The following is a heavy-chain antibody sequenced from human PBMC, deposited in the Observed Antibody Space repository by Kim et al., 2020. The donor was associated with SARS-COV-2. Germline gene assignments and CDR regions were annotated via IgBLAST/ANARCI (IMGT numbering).Heavy chain of an antibody. Sequence: YADSVKGRFTNARDNFKDTLYLQMNSLRVEDTAVYHCARDPSVRGTLDLWGQGTLVTVSS. CDR3: ARDPSVRGTLDL. D-gene: IGHD1-26*01. J-gene: IGHJ5*02. V-gene: IGHV3-33*01.